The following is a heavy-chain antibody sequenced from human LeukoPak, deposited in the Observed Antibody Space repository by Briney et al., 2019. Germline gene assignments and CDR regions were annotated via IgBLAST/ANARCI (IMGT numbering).Heavy chain of an antibody. CDR3: AKARYAGATTYEAFDI. D-gene: IGHD1-26*01. CDR1: GFTFDDYA. J-gene: IGHJ3*02. Sequence: GGSLRLSCAASGFTFDDYAMHWVRQAPGKGLEWVSGISWNSGSIGYADSVKGRFTISRDNAKNSLYLQMNSLRAEDTALYYCAKARYAGATTYEAFDIWGQGTMVTVSS. CDR2: ISWNSGSI. V-gene: IGHV3-9*01.